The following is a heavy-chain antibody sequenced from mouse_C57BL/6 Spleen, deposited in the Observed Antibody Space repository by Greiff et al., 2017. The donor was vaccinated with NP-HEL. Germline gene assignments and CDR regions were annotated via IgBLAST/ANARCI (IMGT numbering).Heavy chain of an antibody. Sequence: VQLQQPGAELVMPGASVKLSCKASGYTFTSYWMHWVKQRPGQGLEWIGEIDPSDSYTNYNQKLKGKSTLTVDKSSSTAYMQLSILTSEDSAVYYCASGGFYGYDDGLYYYAMDYWGQGTSVTVSS. V-gene: IGHV1-69*01. CDR2: IDPSDSYT. J-gene: IGHJ4*01. CDR3: ASGGFYGYDDGLYYYAMDY. D-gene: IGHD2-2*01. CDR1: GYTFTSYW.